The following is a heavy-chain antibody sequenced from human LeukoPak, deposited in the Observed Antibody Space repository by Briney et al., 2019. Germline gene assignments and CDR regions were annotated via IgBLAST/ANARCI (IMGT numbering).Heavy chain of an antibody. CDR2: ISTYNGNT. V-gene: IGHV1-18*01. CDR1: GYTFTSYG. J-gene: IGHJ4*02. CDR3: ARDMVLGITLVRCFDY. Sequence: ASVKVSCKTSGYTFTSYGINWVRQAPGQGLEWMGWISTYNGNTNYAQKLQGGVTMTTDTSTSTAYMELRSLRSDDTAVYYCARDMVLGITLVRCFDYWGQGTLVTVSS. D-gene: IGHD3-10*01.